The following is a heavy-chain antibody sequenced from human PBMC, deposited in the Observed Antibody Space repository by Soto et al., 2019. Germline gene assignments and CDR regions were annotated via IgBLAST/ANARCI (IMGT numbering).Heavy chain of an antibody. V-gene: IGHV1-2*02. CDR1: GYTSTGYY. CDR3: ARDPLYYDILTGYLHYYYGMDV. J-gene: IGHJ6*02. D-gene: IGHD3-9*01. Sequence: ASVKVSCKASGYTSTGYYMHWVRQAPGQGLEWMGWINPNSGGTNYAQKFQGRVTMTRDTSISTANMELSRLRSDDTAVYYCARDPLYYDILTGYLHYYYGMDVWGQGTTVTVSS. CDR2: INPNSGGT.